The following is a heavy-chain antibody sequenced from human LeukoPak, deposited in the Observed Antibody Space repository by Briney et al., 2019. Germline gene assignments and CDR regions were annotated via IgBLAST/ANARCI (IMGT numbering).Heavy chain of an antibody. CDR1: GVSIRSYY. J-gene: IGHJ5*02. V-gene: IGHV4-59*01. Sequence: PSETLSLTCTVSGVSIRSYYWSWIRQPLGKRLEWIGYIYYSGSPNYNPSLKSRVTISIGTSKNQFSLNLSSVTAADTAIYYCARDPTGSNWFDPWGQGTLVTVSS. CDR2: IYYSGSP. D-gene: IGHD1-14*01. CDR3: ARDPTGSNWFDP.